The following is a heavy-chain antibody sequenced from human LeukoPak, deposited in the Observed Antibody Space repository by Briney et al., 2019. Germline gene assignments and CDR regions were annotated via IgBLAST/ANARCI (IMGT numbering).Heavy chain of an antibody. J-gene: IGHJ4*02. CDR2: INGDASST. D-gene: IGHD5-18*01. CDR1: GLTLSGYW. CDR3: ARARGNTYGYFEY. Sequence: GGSLRLSCAASGLTLSGYWMHWVRQAPGKGLVWVSRINGDASSTSYADSVKGRFTISRDNARSTLYLQMNSLRVEDTAVYYCARARGNTYGYFEYWGQGTLVTVSS. V-gene: IGHV3-74*01.